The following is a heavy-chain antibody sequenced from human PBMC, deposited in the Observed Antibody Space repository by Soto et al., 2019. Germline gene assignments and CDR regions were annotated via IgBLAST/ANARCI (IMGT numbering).Heavy chain of an antibody. CDR2: INHSGST. D-gene: IGHD6-19*01. V-gene: IGHV4-34*01. Sequence: PSGTPSPTRAFYCGAFHGFSLTWIPQPPRKGLEWIGEINHSGSTYYNPSLESRVTISVDTSKNQFSLRLSSVTAADTGVYYCASQQWRATNTPYYFDYWGQGTPVTVSS. CDR1: CGAFHGFS. J-gene: IGHJ4*02. CDR3: ASQQWRATNTPYYFDY.